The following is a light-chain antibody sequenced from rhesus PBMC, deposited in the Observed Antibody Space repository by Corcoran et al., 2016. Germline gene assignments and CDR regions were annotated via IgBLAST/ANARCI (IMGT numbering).Light chain of an antibody. V-gene: IGKV1S12*01. J-gene: IGKJ2*01. CDR2: AAS. CDR1: PKIYSN. Sequence: DIQMTQSPSALSASVGDRVTISCRASPKIYSNLAWYQQKLGKAPKPLIYAASILQTGIPSRFSGSGTGTDFTLTISSLQPEDSAAYYCQHYYDNPYSFGQWAKVEIK. CDR3: QHYYDNPYS.